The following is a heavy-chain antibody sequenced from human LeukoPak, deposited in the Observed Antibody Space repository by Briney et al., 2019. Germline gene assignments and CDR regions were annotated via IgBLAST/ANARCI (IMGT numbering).Heavy chain of an antibody. CDR2: IYYSGST. D-gene: IGHD2-15*01. Sequence: SETLSLTCTVSGGSISSYYWSWIRQSPGKGLEWIGYIYYSGSTNHNPSLKSRVTISVDTSKNQFSLKLSSVTAADTAVYYCARVREEYCSGGSCPGESDYWGQGTLVTVSS. V-gene: IGHV4-59*01. CDR3: ARVREEYCSGGSCPGESDY. J-gene: IGHJ4*02. CDR1: GGSISSYY.